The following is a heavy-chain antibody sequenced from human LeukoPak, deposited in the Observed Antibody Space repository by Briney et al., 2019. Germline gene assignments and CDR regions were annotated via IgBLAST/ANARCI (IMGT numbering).Heavy chain of an antibody. CDR3: ARRYYDSSGYYKRAFDI. CDR1: GFTFSTYG. CDR2: IKQDGSEK. J-gene: IGHJ3*02. V-gene: IGHV3-7*01. D-gene: IGHD3-22*01. Sequence: PGGSLRLSCAASGFTFSTYGMSWVRQAPGKGLEWVANIKQDGSEKRYVDSVKGRFTISRDNAKKSLYLQMNSLRAEDTAVYYCARRYYDSSGYYKRAFDIWGQGTMVTVSS.